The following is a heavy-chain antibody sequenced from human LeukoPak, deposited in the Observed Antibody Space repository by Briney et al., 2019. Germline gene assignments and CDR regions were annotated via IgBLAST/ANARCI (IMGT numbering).Heavy chain of an antibody. Sequence: GGSLRLSCAASGFTFSSYSMNWVRQAPGKGLEWVSYISSSSSIIYYADSVKGRFTISRDNAKDSLYLQMHSLRAEDTAVYYCARARTAQYNWFDPWGQGTLVTVSS. D-gene: IGHD4-17*01. CDR2: ISSSSSII. CDR3: ARARTAQYNWFDP. J-gene: IGHJ5*02. CDR1: GFTFSSYS. V-gene: IGHV3-48*01.